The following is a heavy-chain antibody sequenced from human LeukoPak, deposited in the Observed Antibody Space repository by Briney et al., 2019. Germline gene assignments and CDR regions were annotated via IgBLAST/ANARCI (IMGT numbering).Heavy chain of an antibody. J-gene: IGHJ4*02. Sequence: ASVKVSCKASGYTFTSYAMDWVRQAPGQGLEWMGWINTNTGNPTYDQGFTGRFVFSLDTSVSTAYLQISSLKAEDTAVYYCARAVGYCSSTSCYDGVDFDYWGQGTLVTVSS. CDR1: GYTFTSYA. V-gene: IGHV7-4-1*02. CDR2: INTNTGNP. D-gene: IGHD2-2*01. CDR3: ARAVGYCSSTSCYDGVDFDY.